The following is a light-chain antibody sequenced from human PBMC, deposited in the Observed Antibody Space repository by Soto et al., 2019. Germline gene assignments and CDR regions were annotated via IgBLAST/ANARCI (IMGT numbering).Light chain of an antibody. CDR2: AAS. V-gene: IGKV1-39*01. CDR3: QQSYSTPQGYT. CDR1: QSISSY. Sequence: DIQMTQSPSSLSASVGDRVTITCRASQSISSYLNWYQQKPGKAPKLLIYAASSLQSGVPSRFSGSGSGTDFTLTISSLQPEDFATYYCQQSYSTPQGYTFGQGTKLEIK. J-gene: IGKJ2*01.